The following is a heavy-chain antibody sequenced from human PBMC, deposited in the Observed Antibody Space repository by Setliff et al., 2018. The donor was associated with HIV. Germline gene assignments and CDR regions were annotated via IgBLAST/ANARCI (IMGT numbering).Heavy chain of an antibody. CDR2: ISSSSTV. D-gene: IGHD2-8*02. Sequence: TGGSLRLSCAASGFSFSSYTMNWVRQAPGKGLEWVSYISSSSTVYYADSVKGRFTISRDNAKNSLYLQMNSLRAEDTAVFYCARELCTGGYCYSDYWGQGTLVTVSS. CDR3: ARELCTGGYCYSDY. CDR1: GFSFSSYT. J-gene: IGHJ4*02. V-gene: IGHV3-48*01.